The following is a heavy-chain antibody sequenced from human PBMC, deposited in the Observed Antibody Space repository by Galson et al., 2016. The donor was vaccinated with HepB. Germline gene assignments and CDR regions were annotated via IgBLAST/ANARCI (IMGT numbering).Heavy chain of an antibody. CDR1: GDSVSSNSAA. J-gene: IGHJ5*02. Sequence: CAISGDSVSSNSAAWNWIRQSPSRGLEWLGRTYYRSKWYNEYAISVKSRITINPDTTKNQFSLQLNSATPEDTAVYYCARVGEVFDPWGPGTLVTVSS. CDR2: TYYRSKWYN. CDR3: ARVGEVFDP. D-gene: IGHD3-10*01. V-gene: IGHV6-1*01.